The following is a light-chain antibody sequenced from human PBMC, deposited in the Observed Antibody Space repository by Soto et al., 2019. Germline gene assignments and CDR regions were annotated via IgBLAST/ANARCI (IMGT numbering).Light chain of an antibody. V-gene: IGKV1-9*01. CDR1: QGISSY. Sequence: DLQLTQSPSFLSSSVGDTVTITCRASQGISSYLAWYQQKPGKAPKVLIYGASTLQSGVPSRLRGSGSGTEFTLTISSLQPEDFATYYCQQLNSYPLTFGGGTKVDIK. CDR2: GAS. J-gene: IGKJ4*01. CDR3: QQLNSYPLT.